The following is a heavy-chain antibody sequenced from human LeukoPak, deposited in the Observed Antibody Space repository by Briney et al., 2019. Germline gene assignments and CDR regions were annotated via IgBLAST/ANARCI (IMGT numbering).Heavy chain of an antibody. V-gene: IGHV3-74*01. D-gene: IGHD2-15*01. CDR3: ARGPRWYCSGGSCYSWFDP. CDR2: INSDGSST. J-gene: IGHJ5*02. CDR1: GFTFSSYW. Sequence: GGSLRLSCAASGFTFSSYWMHWVRQAPGKGLVWVSRINSDGSSTSYADSVKGRFTISKDIAKNTLYLQMNSLRAEDTAVYYCARGPRWYCSGGSCYSWFDPWGQGTLVTVSS.